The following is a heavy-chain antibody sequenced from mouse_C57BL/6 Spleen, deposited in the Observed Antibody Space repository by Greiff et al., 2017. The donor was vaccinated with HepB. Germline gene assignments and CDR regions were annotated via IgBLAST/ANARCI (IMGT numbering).Heavy chain of an antibody. Sequence: VQLLESGPGLVAPSQSLSIPCTVSGFSLTSYAIHWVRQPPGKGLEWLVVIWSDGSTNYNSAITSRLSSSNDNSKSKVFLKMNSLQTDDTAMYYWTRNVDEDYYGDSMDYWGQGTTLTVSS. CDR3: TRNVDEDYYGDSMDY. J-gene: IGHJ2*01. V-gene: IGHV2-9-1*01. CDR2: IWSDGST. D-gene: IGHD1-1*02. CDR1: GFSLTSYA.